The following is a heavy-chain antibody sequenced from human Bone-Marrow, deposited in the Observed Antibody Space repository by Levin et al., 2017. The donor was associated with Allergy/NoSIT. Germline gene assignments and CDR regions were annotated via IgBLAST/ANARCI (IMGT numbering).Heavy chain of an antibody. J-gene: IGHJ6*02. CDR1: GFTFKNFA. CDR2: ISGSGGSR. V-gene: IGHV3-23*01. Sequence: GESLKISCAASGFTFKNFAMNWVRQAPGKGLEWVSFISGSGGSRDYADSVKGRFTISRDNSKNMVFLQINSLRGDDTAVYYCAKRPNYGLDNHYGMDVWGQGTTVTVSS. D-gene: IGHD3-16*01. CDR3: AKRPNYGLDNHYGMDV.